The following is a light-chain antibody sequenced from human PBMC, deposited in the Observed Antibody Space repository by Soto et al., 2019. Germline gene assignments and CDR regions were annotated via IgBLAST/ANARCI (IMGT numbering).Light chain of an antibody. CDR2: DAS. V-gene: IGKV1-13*02. J-gene: IGKJ2*01. Sequence: AIQLTQSPSSLSASVGDRVTITCRASQGISSALAWYQQKPGKAPKLLIYDASSLESGVSSRFSGSGSGTDFTLTISSLQPEDFATYYCQQFNSYPPYTFGQGTKLEFK. CDR3: QQFNSYPPYT. CDR1: QGISSA.